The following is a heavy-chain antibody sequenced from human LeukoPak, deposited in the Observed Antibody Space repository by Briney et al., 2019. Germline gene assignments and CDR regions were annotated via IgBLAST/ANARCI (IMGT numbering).Heavy chain of an antibody. CDR1: GFTFGSFD. J-gene: IGHJ5*02. D-gene: IGHD2-15*01. Sequence: GGSLRLSCAPSGFTFGSFDMHWVRQAPGKGLEWVSSISTSSSYIYYADSVRGRFTISRDNAKNSLYLQMNSLRAEDTAVYSCARGADGVSSNSRGWFDPWGQGTLVTVSS. CDR3: ARGADGVSSNSRGWFDP. CDR2: ISTSSSYI. V-gene: IGHV3-21*01.